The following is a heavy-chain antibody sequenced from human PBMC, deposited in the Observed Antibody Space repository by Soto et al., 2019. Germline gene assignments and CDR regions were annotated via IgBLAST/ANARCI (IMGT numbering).Heavy chain of an antibody. CDR1: GGSFSGYY. CDR2: INHSGST. D-gene: IGHD6-19*01. J-gene: IGHJ4*02. Sequence: QVQLQQWGAGLLKPSETLSLTCAVYGGSFSGYYWSWIRQPPGKGLEWIGEINHSGSTNYNPSLKSRVTISVDTSKNQFSLKLSSVTAADTAVYYGARGSRKVMQSLRAYYFDYWGQGTLVTVSS. CDR3: ARGSRKVMQSLRAYYFDY. V-gene: IGHV4-34*01.